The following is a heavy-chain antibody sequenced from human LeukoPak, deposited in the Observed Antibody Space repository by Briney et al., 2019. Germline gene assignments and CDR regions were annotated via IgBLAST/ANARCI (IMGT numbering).Heavy chain of an antibody. D-gene: IGHD6-13*01. CDR3: ATGYSSSWYRVY. Sequence: GGSLRLSCAASGFTFSSYAMSWVRQAPGKGLEWVSAISGSGGSTYYADSVKGRFTISRDNSKNTLYLQMNSLRAEDTAVYHCATGYSSSWYRVYWGQGTLVTVSS. CDR2: ISGSGGST. V-gene: IGHV3-23*01. J-gene: IGHJ4*02. CDR1: GFTFSSYA.